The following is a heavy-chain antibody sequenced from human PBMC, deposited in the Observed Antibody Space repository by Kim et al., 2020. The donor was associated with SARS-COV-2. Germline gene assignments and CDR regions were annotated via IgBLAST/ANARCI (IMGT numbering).Heavy chain of an antibody. CDR2: IIPIFGTA. CDR3: ARDVVVPAATPHYYGMDV. V-gene: IGHV1-69*13. CDR1: GGTFSSYA. Sequence: SVKVSCKASGGTFSSYAISWVRQAPGQGLEWMGGIIPIFGTANYAQKFQGRVTITADESTSTAYMELSSLRSEDTAVYYCARDVVVPAATPHYYGMDVWGQGTTVTVSS. J-gene: IGHJ6*02. D-gene: IGHD2-2*02.